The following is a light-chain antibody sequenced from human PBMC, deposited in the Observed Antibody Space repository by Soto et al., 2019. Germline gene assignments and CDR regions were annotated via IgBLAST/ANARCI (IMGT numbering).Light chain of an antibody. V-gene: IGKV3-11*01. CDR1: QNVGTY. CDR3: QQYYKWPMYT. J-gene: IGKJ2*01. CDR2: DAS. Sequence: EIVLTQSPDTLSLSPGERATLSCRASQNVGTYLTWFQQKPGQAPRRLIYDASTRVSGAPARFSGSGSGTDFTLTISSLEPEDFAVDYCQQYYKWPMYTVGQGTKLEIK.